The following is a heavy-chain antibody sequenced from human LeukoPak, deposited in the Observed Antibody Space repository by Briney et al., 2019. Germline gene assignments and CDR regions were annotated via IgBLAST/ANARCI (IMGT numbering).Heavy chain of an antibody. CDR1: GFTFSDYY. CDR2: ISSSGSTI. CDR3: ARSPGYCSSTSCYGNWFDP. V-gene: IGHV3-11*04. D-gene: IGHD2-2*01. Sequence: EGSLRLSCAASGFTFSDYYMSWIRQAPGKGLEWVSYISSSGSTIYYADSVRGRFTISRDNAKNSLYLQMNSLRAEDTAVYYCARSPGYCSSTSCYGNWFDPWGQGTLVTVSS. J-gene: IGHJ5*02.